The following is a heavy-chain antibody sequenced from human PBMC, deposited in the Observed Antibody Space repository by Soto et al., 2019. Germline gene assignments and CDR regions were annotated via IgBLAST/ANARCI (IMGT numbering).Heavy chain of an antibody. D-gene: IGHD2-8*01. CDR1: GGSISSYY. V-gene: IGHV4-59*01. CDR2: IYYSGST. CDR3: ARRYRTNGVCYLDY. J-gene: IGHJ4*02. Sequence: SETLSLTCTVSGGSISSYYWSWIRQPPGKGLEWIGYIYYSGSTNYNPSLKSRVTISVDTSKNQFSLKLSSVTAADTAVYYCARRYRTNGVCYLDYWGQGTLVTVSS.